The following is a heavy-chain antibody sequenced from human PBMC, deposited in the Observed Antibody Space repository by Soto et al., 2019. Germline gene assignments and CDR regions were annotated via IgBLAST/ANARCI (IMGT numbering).Heavy chain of an antibody. CDR3: ARHVPKALCYCGNDFLRARFAS. D-gene: IGHD5-12*01. Sequence: TLSLTCNVSGGSIRSHKYYWRWIRQPPGKGMEWIGSIYYTGDTYYNPSLKSRLTISVDTSTNQFSLNLSSVTAADTAVYYCARHVPKALCYCGNDFLRARFASCGQGFLVIGSS. CDR2: IYYTGDT. CDR1: GGSIRSHKYY. J-gene: IGHJ4*02. V-gene: IGHV4-39*01.